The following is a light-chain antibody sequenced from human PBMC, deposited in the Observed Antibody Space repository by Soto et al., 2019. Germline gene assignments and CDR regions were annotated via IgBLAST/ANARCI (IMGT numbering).Light chain of an antibody. V-gene: IGLV1-40*01. CDR2: GNN. J-gene: IGLJ3*02. CDR3: QSYDSSLSGWV. CDR1: SSNIGAAYD. Sequence: QSVLTQPPSVSGAPGQKVTISCTRSSSNIGAAYDVHWYQHLPGTDPKLLIYGNNNRPSGVPDRFSGSKSGTSASLAITGLQAEDEADYYCQSYDSSLSGWVFGGGTKVTVL.